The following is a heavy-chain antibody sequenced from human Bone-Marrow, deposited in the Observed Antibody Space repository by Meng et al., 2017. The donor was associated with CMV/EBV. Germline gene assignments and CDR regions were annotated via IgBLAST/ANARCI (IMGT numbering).Heavy chain of an antibody. CDR2: ISSSGSTI. J-gene: IGHJ6*02. CDR3: ARAARGIFEVVIPMYYGMDV. CDR1: GFTFSSYE. D-gene: IGHD3-3*01. Sequence: GGSLRLSCAASGFTFSSYEMNWVRQAPGKGLEWVSYISSSGSTIYYADSVKGRFTISRDNAKNSLYLQMNSLRAEDTAVYYCARAARGIFEVVIPMYYGMDVWGQGTTVTVSS. V-gene: IGHV3-48*03.